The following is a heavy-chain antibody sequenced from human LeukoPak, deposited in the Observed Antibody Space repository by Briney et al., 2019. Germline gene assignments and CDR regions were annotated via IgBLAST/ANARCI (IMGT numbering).Heavy chain of an antibody. CDR3: ARGSGPLWFGELYAFGI. V-gene: IGHV1-18*01. Sequence: ASVKVSCKASGYTFTSYGISWVRQAPGQGLEWMGWISAYNGNTNYAQKLQGRVTMTTDTSTSTAYMELRSLRSDDTAVYYCARGSGPLWFGELYAFGIWGQGTMVTVSS. CDR2: ISAYNGNT. D-gene: IGHD3-10*01. J-gene: IGHJ3*02. CDR1: GYTFTSYG.